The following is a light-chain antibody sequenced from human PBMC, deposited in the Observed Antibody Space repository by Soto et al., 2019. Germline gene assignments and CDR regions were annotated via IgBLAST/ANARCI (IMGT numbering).Light chain of an antibody. CDR2: EVN. CDR1: SSDVGGYNY. J-gene: IGLJ1*01. V-gene: IGLV2-8*01. Sequence: QSVLTQPPPASGSPGQSVTISCTGTSSDVGGYNYVSWYQQYPGKVPKLMIYEVNKRPSGVPDRFSGSKSGNTASLTVSGLQAEDEADYYCTSYAGGNNVFGTGTKVTVL. CDR3: TSYAGGNNV.